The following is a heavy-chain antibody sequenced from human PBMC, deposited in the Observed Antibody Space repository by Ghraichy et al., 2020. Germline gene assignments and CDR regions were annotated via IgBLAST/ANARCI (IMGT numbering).Heavy chain of an antibody. J-gene: IGHJ6*02. CDR2: IIPIFGTA. CDR1: GGTFSSYA. D-gene: IGHD2-2*01. CDR3: AVQYCSSTSCTPYYGMDV. Sequence: SVKVSCKASGGTFSSYAISWVRQAPGQGLEWMGGIIPIFGTANYAQKFQGRVTITADESTSTAYMELSSLRSEDTAVYYCAVQYCSSTSCTPYYGMDVWCQGTTVTVAS. V-gene: IGHV1-69*13.